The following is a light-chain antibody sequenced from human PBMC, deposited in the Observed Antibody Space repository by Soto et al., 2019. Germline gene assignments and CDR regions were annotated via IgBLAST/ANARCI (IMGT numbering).Light chain of an antibody. J-gene: IGKJ2*01. CDR3: QQYGTSPPNI. CDR2: DAT. CDR1: QSVSSFY. V-gene: IGKV3-20*01. Sequence: EIVLTQSPGTLSLSPGDRATLSCRASQSVSSFYLAWYQQKPGQAPRLLIYDATSRATGIPDRFSGSGSGTDFTLTISRLEPEYSAVYCCQQYGTSPPNIFGQGTKLEIK.